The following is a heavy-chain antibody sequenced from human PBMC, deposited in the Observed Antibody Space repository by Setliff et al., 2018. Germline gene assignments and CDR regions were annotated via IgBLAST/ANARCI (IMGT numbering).Heavy chain of an antibody. D-gene: IGHD3-22*01. J-gene: IGHJ5*02. CDR1: GGSFSNYA. Sequence: SVKVSCKASGGSFSNYAIIWVRQAPGQGPEWMGGIIPIYGSTNNAEKFQGRVTFSADESMSTVYMELSSLTSADTALYYWARDALYDSNDRNSYYGNWLDPWGQGTLVTVSS. V-gene: IGHV1-69*13. CDR3: ARDALYDSNDRNSYYGNWLDP. CDR2: IIPIYGST.